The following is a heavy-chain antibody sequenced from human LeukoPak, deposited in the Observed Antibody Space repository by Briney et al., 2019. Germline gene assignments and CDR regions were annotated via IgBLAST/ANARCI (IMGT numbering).Heavy chain of an antibody. CDR2: ISAYNGNT. V-gene: IGHV1-18*01. J-gene: IGHJ6*02. D-gene: IGHD6-19*01. CDR1: GYTFTSYG. CDR3: ASTEYSSGWYSNHYYYCGMDV. Sequence: ASVKVSCKASGYTFTSYGISWVRQAPGQGLEWMGWISAYNGNTNYAQKLQGRVTMTTDTSTSTAYMEPRSLRSDDTAVYYCASTEYSSGWYSNHYYYCGMDVWGQGTTVTVSS.